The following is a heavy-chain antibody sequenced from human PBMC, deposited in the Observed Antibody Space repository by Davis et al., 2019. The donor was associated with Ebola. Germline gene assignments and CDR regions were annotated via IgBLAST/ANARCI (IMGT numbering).Heavy chain of an antibody. V-gene: IGHV4-34*01. J-gene: IGHJ6*02. D-gene: IGHD3-9*01. CDR1: GGSFSGYY. Sequence: MPSETLSLTCAVYGGSFSGYYWSWIRQPPGKGLEWIGEINHSGSTNYNPSLKSRVTISVDTSKNQFSLKLSSVTAADTAVYYCARGRSILTGYRRFDPWGQGTTVTVSS. CDR2: INHSGST. CDR3: ARGRSILTGYRRFDP.